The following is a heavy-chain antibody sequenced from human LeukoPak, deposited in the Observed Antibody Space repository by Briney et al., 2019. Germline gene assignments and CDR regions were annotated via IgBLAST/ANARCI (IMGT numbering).Heavy chain of an antibody. CDR1: GGSFSGYY. D-gene: IGHD1-7*01. J-gene: IGHJ6*03. V-gene: IGHV4-34*01. CDR3: ARHLSGRNYFSDYYYYYMDV. CDR2: INHSGST. Sequence: PSETLSLTCAVYGGSFSGYYWSWIRQPPGKGLEWIGEINHSGSTNYNPSLKSRVTISVDTSKNQFSLKLSSVTAADTAVYYCARHLSGRNYFSDYYYYYMDVWGKGTTVTVSS.